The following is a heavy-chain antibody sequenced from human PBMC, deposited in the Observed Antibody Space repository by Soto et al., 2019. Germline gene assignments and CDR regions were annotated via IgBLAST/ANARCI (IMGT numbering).Heavy chain of an antibody. J-gene: IGHJ4*02. CDR1: GYFFTSYG. D-gene: IGHD3-3*01. CDR3: ARDFGSDLSAPGAVFDY. V-gene: IGHV1-18*04. Sequence: ASVKVSCKASGYFFTSYGISWVRQAPGQGLEWMGWISPYNGNTEYAQNFQGRVTMTTDTSTYTAYMQLRSLQSDRPAVYYCARDFGSDLSAPGAVFDYWGQGTLVTVSS. CDR2: ISPYNGNT.